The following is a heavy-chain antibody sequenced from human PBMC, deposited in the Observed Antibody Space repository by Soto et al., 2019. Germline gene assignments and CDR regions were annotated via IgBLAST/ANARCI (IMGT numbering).Heavy chain of an antibody. J-gene: IGHJ6*02. CDR2: INPSGGST. V-gene: IGHV1-46*01. CDR1: GYTFTSYY. CDR3: ARDLSGHLYYYYYGMDV. Sequence: ASVKVSCKASGYTFTSYYMHWVRQAPGQGLEWMGIINPSGGSTSYAQKFQGRVTMTRDTSTSTVYMELSSLRSEDTAVYYCARDLSGHLYYYYYGMDVWGQGTTVTVSS. D-gene: IGHD3-16*02.